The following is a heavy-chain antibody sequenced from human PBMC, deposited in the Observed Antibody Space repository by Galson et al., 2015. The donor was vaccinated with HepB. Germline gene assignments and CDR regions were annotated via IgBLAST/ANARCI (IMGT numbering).Heavy chain of an antibody. J-gene: IGHJ4*02. CDR1: GGSISSYY. CDR2: IYYSGST. CDR3: AMTQIQIWFGELLFPFRY. D-gene: IGHD3-10*01. Sequence: SETLSLTCTVSGGSISSYYWSWIRQPPGKGLEWIGYIYYSGSTNYNPSLKSRVTISVDTSKNQFSLKLSSVTAADTAVYYCAMTQIQIWFGELLFPFRYWGQGTLVTVSS. V-gene: IGHV4-59*12.